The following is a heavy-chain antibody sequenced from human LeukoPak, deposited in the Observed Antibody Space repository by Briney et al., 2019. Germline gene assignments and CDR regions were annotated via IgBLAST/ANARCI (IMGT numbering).Heavy chain of an antibody. CDR3: AKFTGSHNHDAFDI. J-gene: IGHJ3*02. V-gene: IGHV1-18*01. CDR2: ITTYNGNR. CDR1: GYTFSSYG. Sequence: ASVKVSCKASGYTFSSYGINWVRQAPGQGPEWMGWITTYNGNRNYAQKVQDRVTMTTDTSTSTAYMELRNLKSDDTAVYYCAKFTGSHNHDAFDIWGQGTMVTVSS. D-gene: IGHD1-26*01.